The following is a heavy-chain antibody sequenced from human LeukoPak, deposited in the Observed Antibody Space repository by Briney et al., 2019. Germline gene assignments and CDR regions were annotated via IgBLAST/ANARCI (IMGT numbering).Heavy chain of an antibody. CDR3: ASAGELSLSHWFDP. Sequence: ASVKVSCKASGYTFTGYYMHWVRQAPGQGLEWMGWINPDSGGTNYAQKFQGGITMTRDTSISTAYMELSRLRSDDTAVYYCASAGELSLSHWFDPWGQGTLVTVSS. J-gene: IGHJ5*02. D-gene: IGHD3-16*02. CDR2: INPDSGGT. V-gene: IGHV1-2*02. CDR1: GYTFTGYY.